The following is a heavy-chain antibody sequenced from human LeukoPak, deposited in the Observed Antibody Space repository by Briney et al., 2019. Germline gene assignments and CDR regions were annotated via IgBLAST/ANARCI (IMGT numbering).Heavy chain of an antibody. D-gene: IGHD3-10*01. J-gene: IGHJ3*02. V-gene: IGHV1-8*03. CDR2: MNPNSGNT. CDR3: ARPGGSGSYYNEDGAFDI. Sequence: ASVKVSCKASGYTFTSYDINWVRQATGQGLEWMGWMNPNSGNTGYAQKFQGRVTITRNTSISTAYMELSSLRSEDTAVYYCARPGGSGSYYNEDGAFDIWGQGTMVTVSS. CDR1: GYTFTSYD.